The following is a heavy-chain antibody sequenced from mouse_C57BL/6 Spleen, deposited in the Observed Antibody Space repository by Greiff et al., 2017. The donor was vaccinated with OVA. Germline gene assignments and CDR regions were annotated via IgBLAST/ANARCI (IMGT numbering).Heavy chain of an antibody. Sequence: QVQLQQPGAELVKPGASVKLSCKASGYTFTSYWMQWVKQRPGQGLAWIGEIDPSDSYTNYNQKFKGKATLTVDTSSSTAYMQLSSLTSEDSAVYYCARAYYSNAFDYWGQGTTLTVSS. CDR2: IDPSDSYT. CDR3: ARAYYSNAFDY. V-gene: IGHV1-50*01. J-gene: IGHJ2*01. CDR1: GYTFTSYW. D-gene: IGHD2-5*01.